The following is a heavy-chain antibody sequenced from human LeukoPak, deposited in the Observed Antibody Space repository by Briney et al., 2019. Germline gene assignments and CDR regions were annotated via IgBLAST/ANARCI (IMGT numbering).Heavy chain of an antibody. CDR2: IYYSGST. V-gene: IGHV4-59*01. CDR3: ARDLGYGDYGGDYYYGMDV. Sequence: SETLSLTCTVSGGSISSYYWSWIRQPPGKGLEWIGYIYYSGSTNYNPSLKGRVTISVDTSKNQFSLKLSSVTAADTAVYYCARDLGYGDYGGDYYYGMDVWGQGTTVTVSS. D-gene: IGHD4-17*01. J-gene: IGHJ6*02. CDR1: GGSISSYY.